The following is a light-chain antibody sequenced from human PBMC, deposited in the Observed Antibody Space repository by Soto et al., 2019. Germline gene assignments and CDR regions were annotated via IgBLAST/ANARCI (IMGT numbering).Light chain of an antibody. CDR1: QPISTY. J-gene: IGKJ2*01. CDR3: HQSYTTPFT. V-gene: IGKV1-39*01. Sequence: DIQMTQSPSSLSASVGDRVTITCRASQPISTYLNWYQQRPGNAPKFLISATSTLRSGVPARFSGSRSGTGFTITITTLAPEDVGTYFCHQSYTTPFTFGQGTTLQI. CDR2: ATS.